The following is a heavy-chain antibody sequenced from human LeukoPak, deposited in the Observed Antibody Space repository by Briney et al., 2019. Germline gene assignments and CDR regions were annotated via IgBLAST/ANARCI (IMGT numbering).Heavy chain of an antibody. Sequence: PGGSLRLSCAVSGFTFSDYYMSWIRQAPGQGLEWLSYISSTGKTKYYADSVKGRFTISRDNAKNSVYLQMNSLRAEDTAVYYCAREAGIAVGSEDYWGQGTLVTVSS. CDR2: ISSTGKTK. D-gene: IGHD6-19*01. J-gene: IGHJ4*02. CDR1: GFTFSDYY. CDR3: AREAGIAVGSEDY. V-gene: IGHV3-11*01.